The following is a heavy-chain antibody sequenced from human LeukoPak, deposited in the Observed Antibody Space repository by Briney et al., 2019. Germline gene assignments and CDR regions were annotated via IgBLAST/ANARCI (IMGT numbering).Heavy chain of an antibody. J-gene: IGHJ5*02. CDR2: IYYSGST. Sequence: SSETLSLTCTVSGGSISSGGYYWSWIRQHPGKGLEWIGYIYYSGSTYYNPSLKSRVTISVDTSKKQFFLRLSSVTAADTAVYYCAKGHRYSSGWYWSHWFDPWGQGTLVTVSS. D-gene: IGHD6-19*01. CDR3: AKGHRYSSGWYWSHWFDP. CDR1: GGSISSGGYY. V-gene: IGHV4-31*03.